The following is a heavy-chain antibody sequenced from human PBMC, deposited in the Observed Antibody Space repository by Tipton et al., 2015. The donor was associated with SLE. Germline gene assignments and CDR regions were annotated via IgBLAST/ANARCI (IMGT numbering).Heavy chain of an antibody. D-gene: IGHD6-19*01. CDR2: IYYSGST. Sequence: TLSLTCTVSGGSISSHYWSWIRQPPGKGLEWIGYIYYSGSTNYNPSLKSRVTISVDTPKNQFSLKLSSVTAADTAVYYCALWPYSSGWYPFDYWGQGTLVTVSS. V-gene: IGHV4-59*11. CDR1: GGSISSHY. J-gene: IGHJ4*02. CDR3: ALWPYSSGWYPFDY.